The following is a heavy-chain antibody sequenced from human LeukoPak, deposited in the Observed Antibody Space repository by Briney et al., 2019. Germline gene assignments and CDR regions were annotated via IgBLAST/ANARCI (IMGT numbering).Heavy chain of an antibody. CDR2: IIPILGIA. CDR1: GGTFSSYT. J-gene: IGHJ4*02. CDR3: AIPYCSSTSCYDY. V-gene: IGHV1-69*02. D-gene: IGHD2-2*01. Sequence: SVKISCKASGGTFSSYTISWVRQAPGQGLEWMGRIIPILGIANYAQKFQGRVTITADKSTSTAYMELSSLRSEDTAVYYCAIPYCSSTSCYDYWGQGTLVTVSS.